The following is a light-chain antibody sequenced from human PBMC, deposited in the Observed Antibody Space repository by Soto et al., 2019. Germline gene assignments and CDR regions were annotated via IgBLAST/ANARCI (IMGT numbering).Light chain of an antibody. CDR1: QTASKN. J-gene: IGKJ2*01. V-gene: IGKV3-15*01. CDR2: AAS. Sequence: ELEMTQSPASLSASPGETVTLSCRATQTASKNLAWYQQQPGQPPRLLIFAASTRAPGLPARFSGSGSGTEFTLAISSLQSEDSAMYYCQDYNRWPPEFIFGPGTRLQI. CDR3: QDYNRWPPEFI.